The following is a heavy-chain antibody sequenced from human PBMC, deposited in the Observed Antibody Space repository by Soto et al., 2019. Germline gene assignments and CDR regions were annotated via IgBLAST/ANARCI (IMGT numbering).Heavy chain of an antibody. J-gene: IGHJ6*02. CDR1: GFTVSKYS. D-gene: IGHD6-13*01. CDR2: ISSRSTYI. V-gene: IGHV3-21*01. CDR3: ARPRLPAAGDYYYYYGMDV. Sequence: GGSLRLSCAASGFTVSKYSVNGVRQAPGKGLEWVSSISSRSTYIFYADSVKGRFTISRDNAKNSLYLQMNSLRAEDTGVYYCARPRLPAAGDYYYYYGMDVWGQGTTVTVSS.